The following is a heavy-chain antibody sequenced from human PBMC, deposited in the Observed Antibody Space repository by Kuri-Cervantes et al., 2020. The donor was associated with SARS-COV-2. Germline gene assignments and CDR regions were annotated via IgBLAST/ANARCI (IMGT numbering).Heavy chain of an antibody. J-gene: IGHJ6*02. V-gene: IGHV1-46*01. Sequence: GGSLRLSGKASGYTFPSYYMHWARQAPGQGLEWMGIINPSGGSTSYAQKFQGRVTMTRDTSTSSVYMELSSLRSEDTAVYYCARDRIAAAGTPYYYYGMDVWGQGTMVTVSS. D-gene: IGHD6-13*01. CDR1: GYTFPSYY. CDR3: ARDRIAAAGTPYYYYGMDV. CDR2: INPSGGST.